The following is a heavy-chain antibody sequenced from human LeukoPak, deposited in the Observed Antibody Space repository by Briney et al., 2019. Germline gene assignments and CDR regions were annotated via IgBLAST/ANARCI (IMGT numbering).Heavy chain of an antibody. CDR2: MNPNSGNT. D-gene: IGHD1-26*01. J-gene: IGHJ4*02. CDR3: ARGFRGSGSYFDYFDY. Sequence: ASVKVSCKASGYTFTSYDINWVRQATGQGLEWMGWMNPNSGNTGYAQKFQGRVTMTRNTSISTAYMELSSVRSEDTAVYYCARGFRGSGSYFDYFDYWGQGTLVSVSS. V-gene: IGHV1-8*01. CDR1: GYTFTSYD.